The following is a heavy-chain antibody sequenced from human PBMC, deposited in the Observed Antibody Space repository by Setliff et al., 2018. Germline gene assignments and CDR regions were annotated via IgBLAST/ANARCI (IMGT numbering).Heavy chain of an antibody. Sequence: TLSLTCNVSGASISSGSHYWSWIRQSAGEKPTWIGHVYSTGSTNYNPSFESRVSISVDKSNNQFSLKMTSVTAADTAMYYCVRDRYGRNSDGAGVYNWFDSWGQGILVTVSS. CDR3: VRDRYGRNSDGAGVYNWFDS. CDR1: GASISSGSHY. CDR2: VYSTGST. J-gene: IGHJ5*01. V-gene: IGHV4-61*09. D-gene: IGHD2-15*01.